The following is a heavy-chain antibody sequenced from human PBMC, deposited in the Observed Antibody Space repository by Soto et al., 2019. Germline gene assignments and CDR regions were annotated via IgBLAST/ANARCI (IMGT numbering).Heavy chain of an antibody. D-gene: IGHD3-10*01. Sequence: QLQLQESGPGLVKPSETLSLTCTVSGGSISSINYYWGWIRQPPGKGLEWIGSIYYSGSANYNPYLKRRVTIYVDTSKGQFSLNLTSVTDADTAVYYCARKEARIAMVRGVVTNYYYYGMDVWGQGTTVIVSS. V-gene: IGHV4-39*01. J-gene: IGHJ6*02. CDR3: ARKEARIAMVRGVVTNYYYYGMDV. CDR1: GGSISSINYY. CDR2: IYYSGSA.